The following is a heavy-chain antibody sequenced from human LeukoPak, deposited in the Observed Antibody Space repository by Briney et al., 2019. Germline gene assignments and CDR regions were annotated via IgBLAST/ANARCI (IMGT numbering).Heavy chain of an antibody. V-gene: IGHV4-34*01. CDR3: ASLYYYDSSGYQKHYFDY. J-gene: IGHJ4*02. D-gene: IGHD3-22*01. CDR1: GGSFSGYY. Sequence: SETLSLTCAVYGGSFSGYYWSWIRQPPGKGLERIGSIYYSGSTYYNPSLKSRVTISVDTSKNQFSPKLSSVTAADTAVYYCASLYYYDSSGYQKHYFDYWGQGTLVTVSS. CDR2: IYYSGST.